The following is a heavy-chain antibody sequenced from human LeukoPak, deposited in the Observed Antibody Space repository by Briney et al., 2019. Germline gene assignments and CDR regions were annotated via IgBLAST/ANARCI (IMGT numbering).Heavy chain of an antibody. D-gene: IGHD3-3*01. V-gene: IGHV4-59*12. CDR2: IYHSGST. Sequence: KASETLSLTCTVSGGSISSYYWSWIRQPPGKGLEWIGYIYHSGSTYYNPSLKSRVTISVDRSKNQFSLKLSSVTAADTAVYYCARASIFGVVIIDYWGQGTLVTVSS. CDR3: ARASIFGVVIIDY. CDR1: GGSISSYY. J-gene: IGHJ4*02.